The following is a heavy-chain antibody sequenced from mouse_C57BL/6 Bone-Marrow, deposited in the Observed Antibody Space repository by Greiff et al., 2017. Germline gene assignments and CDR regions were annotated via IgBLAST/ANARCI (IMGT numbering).Heavy chain of an antibody. CDR3: ASHYGSDYYAMDY. V-gene: IGHV2-2*01. J-gene: IGHJ4*01. D-gene: IGHD1-1*01. CDR1: GFSLTSYG. CDR2: IWSGGST. Sequence: QVQLKESGPGLVQPSQSLSITCTVSGFSLTSYGVHWVRQSPGKGLEWLGVIWSGGSTDYNAAFISRLSISKDNSKSQVFFKMNSLQADDTAIYYCASHYGSDYYAMDYWGQGTSVTVSS.